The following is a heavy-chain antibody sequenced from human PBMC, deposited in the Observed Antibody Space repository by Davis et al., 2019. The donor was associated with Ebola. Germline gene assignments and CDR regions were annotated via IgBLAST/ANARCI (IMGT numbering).Heavy chain of an antibody. V-gene: IGHV3-7*01. CDR1: GFTFSSYW. CDR2: IKQDGSEK. J-gene: IGHJ5*02. D-gene: IGHD3-9*01. Sequence: GESLKISCAASGFTFSSYWMSWVRQAPGKGLEWVANIKQDGSEKYYVDSVKGRFTISRDNAKNSLYLQMNSLRAEDTAVYYCAKDSKPQTWRYWFDPWGQGTLVTVSS. CDR3: AKDSKPQTWRYWFDP.